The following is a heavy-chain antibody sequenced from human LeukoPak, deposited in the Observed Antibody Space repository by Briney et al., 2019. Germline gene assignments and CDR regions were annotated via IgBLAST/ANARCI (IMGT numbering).Heavy chain of an antibody. V-gene: IGHV3-21*04. Sequence: GGSLRLSCAASGFTFSDYSMNWVRQAPGKGLEWVSLITSGSSYIYYADSVKGRFTISRDNSKNTLYLQMNSLRAEDTAVYYCTRWQWLVRSFDYWGQGTLVTVSS. J-gene: IGHJ4*02. CDR3: TRWQWLVRSFDY. CDR1: GFTFSDYS. D-gene: IGHD6-19*01. CDR2: ITSGSSYI.